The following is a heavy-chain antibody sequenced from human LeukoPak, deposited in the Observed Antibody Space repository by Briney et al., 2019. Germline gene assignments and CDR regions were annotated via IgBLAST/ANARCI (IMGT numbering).Heavy chain of an antibody. CDR2: ISSDGRDK. D-gene: IGHD1-7*01. J-gene: IGHJ4*02. CDR3: AKDLKKIANYYFDC. CDR1: GFTFSTFA. V-gene: IGHV3-30*18. Sequence: GGSLRLSCAASGFTFSTFAMHWVRQAPGKGLEWVTVISSDGRDKHYVASVKGGFTISRDNSKNTLYLQLNSLRAEDTAVYYCAKDLKKIANYYFDCWGQGTLVTVSS.